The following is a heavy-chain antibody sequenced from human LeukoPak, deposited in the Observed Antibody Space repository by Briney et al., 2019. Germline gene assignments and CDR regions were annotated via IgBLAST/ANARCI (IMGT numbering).Heavy chain of an antibody. CDR3: ARDARIAVAGTGYYYYGMDV. CDR1: GFTFSSYA. D-gene: IGHD6-19*01. Sequence: SGGSLRLSCAAAGFTFSSYAMHWVRQAPGKGLGWVAVISYDGSNKYYADSVKGRFTISRDNSKNTLYLQMNSLRAEDTAVYYCARDARIAVAGTGYYYYGMDVWGQGTTVTVSS. V-gene: IGHV3-30-3*01. CDR2: ISYDGSNK. J-gene: IGHJ6*02.